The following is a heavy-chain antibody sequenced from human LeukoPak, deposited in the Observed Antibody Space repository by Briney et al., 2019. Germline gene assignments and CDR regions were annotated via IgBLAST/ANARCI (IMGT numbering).Heavy chain of an antibody. D-gene: IGHD4-17*01. CDR1: GGSFSGYY. Sequence: SETLSLTCAVYGGSFSGYYWSWIRQPPGKGLEWVGEINHRGSTNYNPSRKSRVTISVDTSKNQFSLKLSSVTAADTAVYYCASLRRQPYYYYYYMDVWGQGTLVTVSS. CDR3: ASLRRQPYYYYYYMDV. J-gene: IGHJ6*03. V-gene: IGHV4-34*01. CDR2: INHRGST.